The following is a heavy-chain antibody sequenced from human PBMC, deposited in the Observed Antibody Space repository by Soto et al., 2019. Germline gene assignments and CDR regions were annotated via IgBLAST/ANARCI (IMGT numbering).Heavy chain of an antibody. J-gene: IGHJ4*02. CDR2: VIPIFSSG. Sequence: QVQLVQSGAEVKKPGSSVKVSCKASGGTFGNYVINWVRQAPGQGPEWMGGVIPIFSSGNYAQKSQGRVTMTADMSTSTVYMDLRGLRSEDTAVYYCTRGGFSGSYFDYWGQGTLVTVSS. CDR3: TRGGFSGSYFDY. V-gene: IGHV1-69*06. D-gene: IGHD1-26*01. CDR1: GGTFGNYV.